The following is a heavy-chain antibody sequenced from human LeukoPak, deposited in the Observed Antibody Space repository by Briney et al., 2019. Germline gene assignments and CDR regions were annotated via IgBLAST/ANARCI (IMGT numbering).Heavy chain of an antibody. Sequence: ASVKVSCKASGYTFTTYDINWVRQATGKGLEWMGLMNPNRGNTGYAQKFQGRVTMTRNTSTSTAYMELSSLRSEDTAVYYCARGQYCTSFTCPYYFDYWGQGTLVTVSP. CDR3: ARGQYCTSFTCPYYFDY. V-gene: IGHV1-8*01. J-gene: IGHJ4*02. D-gene: IGHD2-8*01. CDR2: MNPNRGNT. CDR1: GYTFTTYD.